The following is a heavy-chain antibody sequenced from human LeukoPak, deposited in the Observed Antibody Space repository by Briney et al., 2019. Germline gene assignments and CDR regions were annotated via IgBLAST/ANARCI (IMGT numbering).Heavy chain of an antibody. CDR3: TGHPLVPLP. D-gene: IGHD3-10*02. CDR2: IRRKAYGGTA. CDR1: GFKVGHYG. Sequence: SLSLSCTMSGFKVGHYGMNWIRQAPGKGLEWVGYIRRKAYGGTAEYAASVKGRSSISRDDSNSIVLLQMDTLRNEDSAVYYCTGHPLVPLPWGQGTLVTVSS. J-gene: IGHJ5*02. V-gene: IGHV3-49*03.